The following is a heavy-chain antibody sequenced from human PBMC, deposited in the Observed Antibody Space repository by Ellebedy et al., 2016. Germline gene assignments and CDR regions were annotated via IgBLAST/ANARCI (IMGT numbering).Heavy chain of an antibody. CDR3: ARRNDFDI. J-gene: IGHJ3*02. V-gene: IGHV4-39*01. CDR1: GDSISSGNHH. CDR2: IYYSGTT. Sequence: GSLRLXCTVSGDSISSGNHHWGWIRQPPGKGLEWIGSIYYSGTTYYNPSLKSRVTISIDTAKDQFSLKVSSVTAADTAVYYCARRNDFDIWGQGTMVTVSS.